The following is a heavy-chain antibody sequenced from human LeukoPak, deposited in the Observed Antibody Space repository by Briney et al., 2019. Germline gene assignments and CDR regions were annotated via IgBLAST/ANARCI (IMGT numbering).Heavy chain of an antibody. Sequence: SETLSLTCTVSGGSISSGGYYWSRIRQPPGKGLEWIGYIYHSGSTYYNPSLKSRVTISVDRSKNQFSLKLSSVTAADTAVYYCARPYCSGGSCYDWGQGTLVTVSS. J-gene: IGHJ4*02. V-gene: IGHV4-30-2*01. CDR3: ARPYCSGGSCYD. D-gene: IGHD2-15*01. CDR1: GGSISSGGYY. CDR2: IYHSGST.